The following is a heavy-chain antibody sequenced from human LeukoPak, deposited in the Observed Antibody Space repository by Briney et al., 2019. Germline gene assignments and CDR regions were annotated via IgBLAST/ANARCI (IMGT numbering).Heavy chain of an antibody. CDR3: AKGIYSSGWSYFDY. J-gene: IGHJ4*01. D-gene: IGHD6-19*01. CDR1: GITLSNYG. V-gene: IGHV3-23*01. CDR2: ISDSGGST. Sequence: GGSLRLSCAVSGITLSNYGMSWVRQAPGKGLEWVAGISDSGGSTNYADSVKGRFTISRDNSKNTLYLQMNSLRAEDTAVYYCAKGIYSSGWSYFDYWGHGTLVTVSS.